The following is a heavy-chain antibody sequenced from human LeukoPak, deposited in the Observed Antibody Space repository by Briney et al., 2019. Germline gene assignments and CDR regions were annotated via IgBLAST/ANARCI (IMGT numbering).Heavy chain of an antibody. CDR2: IYYNGST. J-gene: IGHJ4*02. CDR3: ARKGGLFDY. V-gene: IGHV4-59*01. D-gene: IGHD2-15*01. CDR1: GGSIMYYY. Sequence: SETPSLTCTVSGGSIMYYYWSWIRQSPGKGLEWIGYIYYNGSTNYNPSLKSRVSISVDTSKNQFSLKVTSVTAADTAVYYCARKGGLFDYWGQGTLVTVPS.